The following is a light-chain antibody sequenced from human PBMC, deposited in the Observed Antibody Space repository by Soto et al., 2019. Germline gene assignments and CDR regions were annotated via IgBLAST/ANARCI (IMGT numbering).Light chain of an antibody. J-gene: IGKJ4*01. CDR3: QQRSNWPPT. CDR1: QSVSSY. CDR2: DAS. Sequence: EIVLTQSPATQSLSPGERATLSCRASQSVSSYLAWYQQKPGQAPRLLIYDASNRATGIPARFSGSGSRTDFTLTISSLEPEDFAVYYCQQRSNWPPTFGGGTKVDIK. V-gene: IGKV3-11*01.